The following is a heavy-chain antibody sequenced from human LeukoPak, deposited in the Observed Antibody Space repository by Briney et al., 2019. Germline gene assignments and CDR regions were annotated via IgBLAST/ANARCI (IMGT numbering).Heavy chain of an antibody. V-gene: IGHV5-51*01. CDR1: GYSFTNYW. J-gene: IGHJ4*02. CDR2: IYPDDSDT. Sequence: GESLKISCKGSGYSFTNYWIGWVRQMPGKGLGGMGIIYPDDSDTRDSPSFQGQVTISADKSINTAYLQWSSLKASATAMYYCARLIPMVRAVPFYFDYWGQGTLVTVSS. CDR3: ARLIPMVRAVPFYFDY. D-gene: IGHD3-10*01.